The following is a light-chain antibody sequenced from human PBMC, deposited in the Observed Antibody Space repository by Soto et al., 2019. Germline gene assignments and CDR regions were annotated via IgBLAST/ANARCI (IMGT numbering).Light chain of an antibody. CDR1: HSVSSRY. CDR3: QQYGSPVT. V-gene: IGKV3-20*01. Sequence: EIVMTHSPATLSVSPGERATLSCSASHSVSSRYLAWYQQKPGQAPRLLIYGASSRATAIPDRFTGSGSGTDFTLTISSLEPEDSAVYYCQQYGSPVTFGQGTKVDI. CDR2: GAS. J-gene: IGKJ1*01.